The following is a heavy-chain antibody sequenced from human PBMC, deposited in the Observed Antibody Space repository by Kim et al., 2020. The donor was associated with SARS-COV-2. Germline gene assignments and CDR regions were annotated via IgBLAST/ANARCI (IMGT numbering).Heavy chain of an antibody. D-gene: IGHD6-13*01. CDR1: GFSFSAYN. J-gene: IGHJ4*02. V-gene: IGHV3-64D*06. Sequence: GGSLRLSCSASGFSFSAYNMHWVRQAPGKGLEYVSGIKGNGGSTYYADSVKGRFTISRDNSKNTLSLQMSSLRAEDTAVYYCRAGGKELDYWGQGTLVTVSS. CDR3: RAGGKELDY. CDR2: IKGNGGST.